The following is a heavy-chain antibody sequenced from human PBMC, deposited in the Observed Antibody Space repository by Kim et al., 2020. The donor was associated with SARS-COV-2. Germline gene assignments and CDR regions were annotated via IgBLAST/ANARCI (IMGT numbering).Heavy chain of an antibody. D-gene: IGHD5-12*01. CDR2: ISISGSTI. CDR1: GFTFSDYY. V-gene: IGHV3-11*04. CDR3: ARRIHSGYDYCGGDCPNWFDP. Sequence: GGSLRLSCAASGFTFSDYYMSWIRQAPGKGLEWVSYISISGSTIYYADSVKGRFTISRDNAKNSLYLQMNSLRAEDTAVYYCARRIHSGYDYCGGDCPNWFDPWGQGTLVTVSS. J-gene: IGHJ5*02.